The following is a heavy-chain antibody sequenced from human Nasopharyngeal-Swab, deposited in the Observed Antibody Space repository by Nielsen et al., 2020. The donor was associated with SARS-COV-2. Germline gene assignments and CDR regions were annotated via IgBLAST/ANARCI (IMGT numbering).Heavy chain of an antibody. Sequence: SGPTLVKPTETLTLTCTVSGFSLSNPRMGVSWFRQPPGKALEWLAHIFSNVERSYNPSLKSRLTISKDTSKSQVVLSMTNVDPLDTATYYCARPLNGFYRDEAFDIWGQGTVVTVSS. V-gene: IGHV2-26*01. CDR3: ARPLNGFYRDEAFDI. CDR1: GFSLSNPRMG. D-gene: IGHD2-8*01. J-gene: IGHJ3*02. CDR2: IFSNVER.